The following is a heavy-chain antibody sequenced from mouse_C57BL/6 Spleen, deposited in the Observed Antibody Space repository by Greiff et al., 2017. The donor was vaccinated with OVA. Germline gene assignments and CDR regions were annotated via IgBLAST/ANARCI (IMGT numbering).Heavy chain of an antibody. D-gene: IGHD4-1*01. CDR2: IDPSDSYT. V-gene: IGHV1-69*01. CDR3: ARSGNWDGAWFAY. CDR1: GYTFTSYW. J-gene: IGHJ3*01. Sequence: QVQLQQPGAELVMPGASVKLSCKASGYTFTSYWMHWVKQRPGQGLEWIGEIDPSDSYTNYNQKFKGKSTLTVDKSSSTAYMQLSSLTSEDSAVYYCARSGNWDGAWFAYWGQGTLVAVSA.